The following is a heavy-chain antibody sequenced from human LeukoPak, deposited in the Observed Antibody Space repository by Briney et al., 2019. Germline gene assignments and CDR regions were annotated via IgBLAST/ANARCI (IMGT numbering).Heavy chain of an antibody. CDR2: INPSGGST. J-gene: IGHJ4*02. V-gene: IGHV1-46*01. CDR3: ARGREAQLVPFDY. D-gene: IGHD6-13*01. CDR1: GGTFSSYA. Sequence: GASVKVSCKASGGTFSSYAISWVRQAPGQGLEWMGIINPSGGSTSYAQKFQGRVTMTRDMSTSTVYMELSSLRSEDTAVYYCARGREAQLVPFDYWGQGTLVTVSS.